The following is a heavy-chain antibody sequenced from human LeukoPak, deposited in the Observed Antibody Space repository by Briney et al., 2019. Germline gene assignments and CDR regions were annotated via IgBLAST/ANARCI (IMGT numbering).Heavy chain of an antibody. CDR3: ARDCSGGSCYQRRGFDY. CDR2: IIPIFGTA. Sequence: GASVKVSCKASGGTFSSYAISWVRQAPGQGLEWMGGIIPIFGTANYAQKFQGRVTITADKSTSTAYMELSSLRSEGTAVYYCARDCSGGSCYQRRGFDYWGQGTLVTVSS. V-gene: IGHV1-69*06. D-gene: IGHD2-15*01. J-gene: IGHJ4*02. CDR1: GGTFSSYA.